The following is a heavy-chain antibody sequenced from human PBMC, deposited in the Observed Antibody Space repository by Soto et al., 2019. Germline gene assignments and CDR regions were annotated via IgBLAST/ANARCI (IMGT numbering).Heavy chain of an antibody. V-gene: IGHV3-23*01. J-gene: IGHJ3*02. CDR2: ISGSGKST. Sequence: GGSLRLSCVASEFTFSSYAMSWVRQAPGKGLEWVSAISGSGKSTYYADSVRGRFAVSRDNSMSTLCLQMNSLRDEDTAVYYCAKVPTGEMATVFQAFDIWGQGTMVTVSS. CDR1: EFTFSSYA. D-gene: IGHD4-4*01. CDR3: AKVPTGEMATVFQAFDI.